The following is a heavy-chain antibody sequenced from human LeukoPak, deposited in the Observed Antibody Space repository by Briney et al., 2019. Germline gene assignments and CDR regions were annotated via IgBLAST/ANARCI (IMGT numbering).Heavy chain of an antibody. Sequence: GRSLRLSCAASGFTFSSYGMHWVRQAPGKGLEWVAVIWYDGSNKYYADSVKGRFTISRDNSKNTLYLQMNSLRAEGTAVYYCAREGGDSNWFDPWGQGTLVTVSS. CDR2: IWYDGSNK. V-gene: IGHV3-33*01. CDR1: GFTFSSYG. J-gene: IGHJ5*02. CDR3: AREGGDSNWFDP. D-gene: IGHD2-21*02.